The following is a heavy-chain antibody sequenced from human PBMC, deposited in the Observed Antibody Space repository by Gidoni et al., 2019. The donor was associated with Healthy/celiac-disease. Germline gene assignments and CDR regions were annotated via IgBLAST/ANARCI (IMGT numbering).Heavy chain of an antibody. Sequence: EVQLVESGGGLVKPGGSLRLSCAASGFTFSNAWMSWVRQAPGKGLEWVGRIKSKTDGGTTDYAAPVKGRFTISRDDSKNTLYLQMNSLKTEDTAVYYCTTDRGSSSWYPYWGQGTLVTVSA. CDR2: IKSKTDGGTT. V-gene: IGHV3-15*01. D-gene: IGHD6-13*01. CDR3: TTDRGSSSWYPY. J-gene: IGHJ4*02. CDR1: GFTFSNAW.